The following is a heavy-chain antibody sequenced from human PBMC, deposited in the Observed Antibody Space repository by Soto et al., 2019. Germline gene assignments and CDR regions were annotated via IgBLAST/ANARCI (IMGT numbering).Heavy chain of an antibody. Sequence: PGESLKISRKGSGYSFTTYWIFWVRQMPGKGLEWMGRVDPSDSHTNYNPSFQGHVTISADKSISTAYLQWSSLKASDTAMYYCARTSMQSRGYSYGHGGMDVWGQGTTVTVSS. V-gene: IGHV5-10-1*01. J-gene: IGHJ6*02. D-gene: IGHD5-18*01. CDR2: VDPSDSHT. CDR1: GYSFTTYW. CDR3: ARTSMQSRGYSYGHGGMDV.